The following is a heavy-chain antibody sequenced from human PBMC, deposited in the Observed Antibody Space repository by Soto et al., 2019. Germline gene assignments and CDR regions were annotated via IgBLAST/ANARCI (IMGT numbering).Heavy chain of an antibody. Sequence: EVQLLESGGGFVQPGGSLRLSCAASGFTFSNYAMNWVRQAPGKGLEWVSVISGSGDSTYYADSVKGRFTISRDNSKNTLYLQMNSLRAEDTAIYYCARRGSGSYYDYWGQGTLVTVSS. D-gene: IGHD1-26*01. V-gene: IGHV3-23*01. CDR3: ARRGSGSYYDY. CDR1: GFTFSNYA. CDR2: ISGSGDST. J-gene: IGHJ4*02.